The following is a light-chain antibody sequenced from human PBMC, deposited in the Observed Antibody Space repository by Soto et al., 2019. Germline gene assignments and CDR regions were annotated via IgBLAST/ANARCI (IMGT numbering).Light chain of an antibody. J-gene: IGLJ1*01. CDR1: SSNIEDNA. CDR2: YDD. Sequence: QSVLTQPPSVSGAPRQRVTISCSGSSSNIEDNAVNWYQQLPGKTPKLLIYYDDLLSSGVSDRFSGSKSGTSASLAISGLQSEDEADYYCAAWDDSLGVYVFGSGTKVTVL. V-gene: IGLV1-36*01. CDR3: AAWDDSLGVYV.